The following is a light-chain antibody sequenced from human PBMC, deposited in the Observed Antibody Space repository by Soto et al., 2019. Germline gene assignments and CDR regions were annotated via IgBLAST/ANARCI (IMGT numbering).Light chain of an antibody. CDR3: QQSYSTLT. J-gene: IGKJ5*01. Sequence: DLPRTQSPSSPSASVGDRVIITCRASQSISSYLNWYPAKPGKAPNILIYAASSLQSGVPSRFSGSGSGTDSTLTISSLQPEEFATYYCQQSYSTLTVGQGTRLEIK. CDR2: AAS. V-gene: IGKV1-39*01. CDR1: QSISSY.